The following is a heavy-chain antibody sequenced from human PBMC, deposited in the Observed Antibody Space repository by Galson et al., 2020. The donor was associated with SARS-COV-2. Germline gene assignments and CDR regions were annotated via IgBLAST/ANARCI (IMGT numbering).Heavy chain of an antibody. V-gene: IGHV4-34*01. Sequence: SQASETLSLTCAVYGGSFSGHYWAWIRQPPGKGLEWIGEINQSGRTNYNPSLKSRVTISVDTSKNQFSLRLSPVTAADTAVYYCARASCDYTYGACYYFDYWGQGALVSVSS. D-gene: IGHD4-17*01. J-gene: IGHJ4*02. CDR3: ARASCDYTYGACYYFDY. CDR2: INQSGRT. CDR1: GGSFSGHY.